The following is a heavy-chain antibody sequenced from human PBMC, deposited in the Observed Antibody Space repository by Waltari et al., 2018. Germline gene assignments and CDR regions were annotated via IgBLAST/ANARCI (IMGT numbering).Heavy chain of an antibody. CDR1: GGSFRDYF. J-gene: IGHJ4*02. Sequence: QVQLQQWGAGLLKPSETLSLTCAVYGGSFRDYFWSWIRQPPGKGLEWIGEINHSGSTDNNPSLKSRVTISVDTSKNQLSLRLTSVTAADTAVYYCARSPNWRIAARPFDYWGQGTLVTVSS. V-gene: IGHV4-34*01. D-gene: IGHD6-6*01. CDR2: INHSGST. CDR3: ARSPNWRIAARPFDY.